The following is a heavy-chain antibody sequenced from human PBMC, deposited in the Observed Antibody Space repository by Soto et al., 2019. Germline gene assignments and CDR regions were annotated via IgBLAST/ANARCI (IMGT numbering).Heavy chain of an antibody. V-gene: IGHV3-23*01. J-gene: IGHJ4*02. CDR1: GFSLSDYA. Sequence: EVQLLESGGGLVQPGGSLRLSCVGSGFSLSDYAMSWIRQAPGKGLEWVSTNSGSGANSYYGDSVKGRFTISRDNSKNTLYLQMNSLRVDGTAVYSCAARGGGASFDFWGQGTLVTVSS. CDR3: AARGGGASFDF. CDR2: NSGSGANS. D-gene: IGHD1-26*01.